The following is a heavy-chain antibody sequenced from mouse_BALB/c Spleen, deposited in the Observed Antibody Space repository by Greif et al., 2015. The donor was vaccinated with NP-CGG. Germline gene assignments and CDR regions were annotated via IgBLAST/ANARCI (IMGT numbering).Heavy chain of an antibody. D-gene: IGHD1-1*01. Sequence: QVQLQQSGAELVRPGSSVKISCKASGYAFSSYWMNWVKQRPGQGLEWIGQIYPGDGDTNYNGKFKGKATLTADKSSSTAYMQLSSLTSEDSAVYFCAVYYGSSPRFAYWGQGTLVTVSA. CDR3: AVYYGSSPRFAY. J-gene: IGHJ3*01. CDR2: IYPGDGDT. CDR1: GYAFSSYW. V-gene: IGHV1-80*01.